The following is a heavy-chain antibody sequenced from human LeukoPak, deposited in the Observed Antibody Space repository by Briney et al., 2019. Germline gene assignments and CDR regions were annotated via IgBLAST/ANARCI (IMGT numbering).Heavy chain of an antibody. CDR2: INTDETIT. Sequence: GGSLRLSCAASGFTFSSYWMHWVRQAPGKGLVWVSRINTDETITTYADSVKGRFTISRDNAKNTLYLQMNSLRAEDTAVYYCARQPRCSSTSCYFWRFDYWGQGTLVTVSS. J-gene: IGHJ4*02. CDR3: ARQPRCSSTSCYFWRFDY. D-gene: IGHD2-2*01. CDR1: GFTFSSYW. V-gene: IGHV3-74*01.